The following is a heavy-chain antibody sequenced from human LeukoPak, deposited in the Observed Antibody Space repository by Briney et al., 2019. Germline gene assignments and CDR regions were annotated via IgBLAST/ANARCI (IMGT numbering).Heavy chain of an antibody. V-gene: IGHV1-46*01. Sequence: ASVKVSCKASGYTFTSYYMHWVRQAPGQGLEWMGIINPSGGSTSYAQKFQGRVTMTRDTSTSTVYMELSSLRSEDTAVYYCARDNYYGSGSYYRTFDPWGQGTLVTVSS. J-gene: IGHJ5*02. CDR2: INPSGGST. CDR1: GYTFTSYY. CDR3: ARDNYYGSGSYYRTFDP. D-gene: IGHD3-10*01.